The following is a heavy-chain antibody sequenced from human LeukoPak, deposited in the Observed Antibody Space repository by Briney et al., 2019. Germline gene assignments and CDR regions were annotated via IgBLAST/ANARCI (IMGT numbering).Heavy chain of an antibody. CDR3: ARVIAAAGIWWFDP. Sequence: ASVKVSCKASGYTFTSYAMHWVRQAPGQRLEWMGWSNAGNGNTKDSQKFQGRVTITRDTSASTAYMELSSLRSEDTAVYYCARVIAAAGIWWFDPWGQGTLVTVSS. CDR1: GYTFTSYA. CDR2: SNAGNGNT. V-gene: IGHV1-3*01. J-gene: IGHJ5*02. D-gene: IGHD6-13*01.